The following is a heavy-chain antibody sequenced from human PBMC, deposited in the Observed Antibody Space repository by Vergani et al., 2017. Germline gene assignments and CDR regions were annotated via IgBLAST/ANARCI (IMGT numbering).Heavy chain of an antibody. CDR3: ARDRWFGELLSYYYGMDV. CDR1: GYTFTRYG. V-gene: IGHV1-18*01. Sequence: QVQLVQSGAEVKKPGASVKVSCKASGYTFTRYGISWVRQAPGQGLEWMGWISAYNGNTNYAQKLQGRVTMTTDTSTSTAYMELRSLRSDDTAVYYCARDRWFGELLSYYYGMDVWGQGTTVTVSS. J-gene: IGHJ6*02. CDR2: ISAYNGNT. D-gene: IGHD3-10*01.